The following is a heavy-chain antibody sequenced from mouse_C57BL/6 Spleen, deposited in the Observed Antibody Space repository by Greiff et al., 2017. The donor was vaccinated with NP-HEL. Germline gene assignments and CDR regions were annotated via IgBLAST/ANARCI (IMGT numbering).Heavy chain of an antibody. J-gene: IGHJ2*01. CDR1: GYTFTSYT. D-gene: IGHD2-3*01. Sequence: VQGVESGAELARPGASVKMSCKASGYTFTSYTMHWVKQRPGQGLEWIGYINPSSGYTKYNQKFKDKATLTADKSSSTAYMQLSSLTSEDSAVYYCARRLYDGYPYYFDYWGQGTTLTVSS. CDR2: INPSSGYT. V-gene: IGHV1-4*01. CDR3: ARRLYDGYPYYFDY.